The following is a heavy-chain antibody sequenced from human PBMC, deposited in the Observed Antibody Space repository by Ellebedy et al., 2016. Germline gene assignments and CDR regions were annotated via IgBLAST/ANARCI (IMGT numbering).Heavy chain of an antibody. V-gene: IGHV1-24*01. CDR1: GDTLTELS. CDR3: ATDLSGSYGYNFDY. CDR2: FDPEDGDT. J-gene: IGHJ4*02. D-gene: IGHD1-26*01. Sequence: ASVKVSCKVSGDTLTELSMHWVRQAPGKGLEWMGGFDPEDGDTIYAQNFQGRVTMTEETSTDTAYMELRSLRSEDTAVYYCATDLSGSYGYNFDYWGQGTLVTVSS.